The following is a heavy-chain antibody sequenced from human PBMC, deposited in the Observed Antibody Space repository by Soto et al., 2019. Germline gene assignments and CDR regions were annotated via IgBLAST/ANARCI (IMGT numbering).Heavy chain of an antibody. Sequence: GGSLRLSCAASGFTFSDHHMDWVRQAPGKGLEWVGRARNKAHSYTTAYAASVKGRFTISRDDSKNSLSLQMNSLKTEDTAVYFCARLMGARFDLWGQGTLVTVSS. D-gene: IGHD2-8*01. CDR1: GFTFSDHH. V-gene: IGHV3-72*01. J-gene: IGHJ4*02. CDR3: ARLMGARFDL. CDR2: ARNKAHSYTT.